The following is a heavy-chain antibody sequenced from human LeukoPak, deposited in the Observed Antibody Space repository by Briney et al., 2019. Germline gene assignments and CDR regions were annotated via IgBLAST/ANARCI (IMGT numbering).Heavy chain of an antibody. CDR2: IYSGGST. V-gene: IGHV3-53*01. J-gene: IGHJ6*02. Sequence: GGSLRLSCAASGFTVSSNYMSWVRQAPGKGLEWVLVIYSGGSTYYAESVKGRFTISRDNSKNTLYLQMNSLRAEDTAVYYCARDKFPRGMDVWGPGTTVTVSS. CDR1: GFTVSSNY. CDR3: ARDKFPRGMDV.